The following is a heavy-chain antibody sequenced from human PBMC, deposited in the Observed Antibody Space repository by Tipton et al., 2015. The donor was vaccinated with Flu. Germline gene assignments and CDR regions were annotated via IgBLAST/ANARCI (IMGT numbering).Heavy chain of an antibody. CDR3: ATLGNSGTDGFDI. Sequence: SLRLSCAASGFTVSSKYMGWVRQAPGKGLQWVSVIYRGGTTYVADSVKGRCTISRDNSKNTLYLQWNSLITEDTAVYYCATLGNSGTDGFDIWGQGTMVTISS. D-gene: IGHD5-12*01. J-gene: IGHJ3*02. V-gene: IGHV3-66*02. CDR2: IYRGGTT. CDR1: GFTVSSKY.